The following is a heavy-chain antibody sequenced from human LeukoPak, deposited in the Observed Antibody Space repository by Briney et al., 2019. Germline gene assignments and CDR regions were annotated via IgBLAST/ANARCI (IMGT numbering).Heavy chain of an antibody. J-gene: IGHJ4*02. Sequence: GGSLRLSCAASGFTFSSYAMHWVRQAPGKGLEWVAVISYDGSNKYYADSVKGRFTMSRDTSKNTLYLQMDSLRAEDTAVYYCAKGGGFSTGWYRNLDYWGQGTLVTVSS. D-gene: IGHD6-19*01. V-gene: IGHV3-30-3*01. CDR2: ISYDGSNK. CDR1: GFTFSSYA. CDR3: AKGGGFSTGWYRNLDY.